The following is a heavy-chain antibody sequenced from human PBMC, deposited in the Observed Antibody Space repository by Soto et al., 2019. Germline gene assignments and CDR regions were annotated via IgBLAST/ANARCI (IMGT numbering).Heavy chain of an antibody. J-gene: IGHJ5*02. D-gene: IGHD2-15*01. V-gene: IGHV1-46*01. Sequence: QVQLVQSGAEVKKPGASVKVSCKASGYTFTSYFIHWVRQAPGQGLEWMGIINPSGGSTGYAQKVQGRVTMARDTSTSTVYMELSGLRSEDTAVYYCARRSCSDANCYSNWLDPWGQGTLVTVSS. CDR2: INPSGGST. CDR3: ARRSCSDANCYSNWLDP. CDR1: GYTFTSYF.